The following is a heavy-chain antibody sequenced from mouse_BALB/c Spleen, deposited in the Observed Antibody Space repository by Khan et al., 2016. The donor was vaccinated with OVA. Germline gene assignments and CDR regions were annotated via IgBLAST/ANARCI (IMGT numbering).Heavy chain of an antibody. CDR2: INPDNDGT. D-gene: IGHD4-1*01. V-gene: IGHV1S136*01. CDR3: AREASNWDFSFAD. J-gene: IGHJ3*01. Sequence: VQLQQSGPVLVKPGASVKMSCKASGYTFTNYVIHWVKQKPGQGLEWIGYINPDNDGTRFNENFKGKATLTSDKSSSTAYMELSSLTSEDSAVYYCAREASNWDFSFADWGQGTLVTVAA. CDR1: GYTFTNYV.